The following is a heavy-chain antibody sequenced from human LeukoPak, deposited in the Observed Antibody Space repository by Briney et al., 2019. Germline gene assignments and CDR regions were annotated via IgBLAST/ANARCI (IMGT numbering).Heavy chain of an antibody. CDR2: INTNTGNP. V-gene: IGHV7-4-1*02. CDR1: GYTFTSYT. D-gene: IGHD3-10*01. J-gene: IGHJ5*02. Sequence: ASVKVSCKASGYTFTSYTINWVRQAPGQGLEWMGWINTNTGNPTYAQGFTGRFVFSLDTSVSTVYLQISSLKAEDTAVYYCARRITLVRGVRLGDWFDPWGQGSLVTVSS. CDR3: ARRITLVRGVRLGDWFDP.